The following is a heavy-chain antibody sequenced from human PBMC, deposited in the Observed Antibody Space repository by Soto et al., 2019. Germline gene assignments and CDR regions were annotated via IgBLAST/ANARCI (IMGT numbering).Heavy chain of an antibody. CDR3: GRGECNEEFDY. V-gene: IGHV4-59*08. Sequence: PSETLSLTCTVSGGSISSYYWSWIRQPPGKGLEWIGYIYYSGSTNYNPSLKSRVTISVDTSKNQFFLKLSSVTAADTAVYYCGRGECNEEFDYWGQGTLVTVSS. CDR1: GGSISSYY. J-gene: IGHJ4*02. CDR2: IYYSGST.